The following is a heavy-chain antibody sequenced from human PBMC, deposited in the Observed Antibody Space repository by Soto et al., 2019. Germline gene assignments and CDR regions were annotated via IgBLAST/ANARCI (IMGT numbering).Heavy chain of an antibody. Sequence: SETLSLTCAVYGGSFSGYYWSWIRQPPGKGLEWIGEINHSGSTNYNPSLKSRVTISVDTSKNQFSLKLSSVTAADTAVYYCAKGYCSGGSGKSRYYFDYWGQGNLVTVSS. J-gene: IGHJ4*02. CDR3: AKGYCSGGSGKSRYYFDY. D-gene: IGHD2-15*01. V-gene: IGHV4-34*01. CDR1: GGSFSGYY. CDR2: INHSGST.